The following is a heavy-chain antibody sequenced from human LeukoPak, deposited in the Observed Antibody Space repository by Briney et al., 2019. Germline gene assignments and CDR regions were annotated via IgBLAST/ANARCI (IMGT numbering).Heavy chain of an antibody. Sequence: GGSLRLSCAASGFPFTSHWLSWFRQSPGRGLEWVAHINSDGSEKNYVDSVKGRFTISRDNARNSLYLQMNSLRADDTAVYYCARFAAGGSYYYYMDVWGKGTTVTVSS. CDR2: INSDGSEK. CDR3: ARFAAGGSYYYYMDV. J-gene: IGHJ6*03. CDR1: GFPFTSHW. V-gene: IGHV3-7*01. D-gene: IGHD6-25*01.